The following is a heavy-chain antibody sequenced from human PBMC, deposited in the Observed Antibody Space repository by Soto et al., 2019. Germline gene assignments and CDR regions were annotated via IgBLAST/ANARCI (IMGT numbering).Heavy chain of an antibody. CDR1: GLNFSSYG. Sequence: PVGSLRLSYAASGLNFSSYGMHCVRQAPGKGLEWVAVISYDGSNKYYADSVKGRFTISRDNSKNTLYLQMNSLRAEDTAVYYCAKDRSCSGGSCYSGFDYWGQGTLVTVSS. CDR2: ISYDGSNK. D-gene: IGHD2-15*01. V-gene: IGHV3-30*18. CDR3: AKDRSCSGGSCYSGFDY. J-gene: IGHJ4*02.